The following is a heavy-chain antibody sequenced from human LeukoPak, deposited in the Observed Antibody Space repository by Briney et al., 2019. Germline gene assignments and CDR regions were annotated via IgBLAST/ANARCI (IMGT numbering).Heavy chain of an antibody. CDR3: ARPVDTASLVN. J-gene: IGHJ4*02. V-gene: IGHV1-46*01. D-gene: IGHD5-18*01. CDR2: INPSGGSA. CDR1: GYTFINYY. Sequence: ASVKVSSKASGYTFINYYMHWVRQAPGQGLEWMGIINPSGGSAYYAQKFQGRVTMTSDVSTSTFHMELSSLRSEDTAVYYCARPVDTASLVNWGQGTLVTVSS.